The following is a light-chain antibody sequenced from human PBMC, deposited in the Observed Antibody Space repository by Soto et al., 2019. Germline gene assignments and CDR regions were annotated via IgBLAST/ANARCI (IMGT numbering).Light chain of an antibody. V-gene: IGKV1-5*03. CDR1: QSISSW. J-gene: IGKJ2*01. Sequence: DIQMTQSPSTLSASVGDRVTITCRASQSISSWLAWYQQKPGKAPKLLIYKASRMENGVPSRFSGSGSGTDFTLTISSLEPADFATYYCQQYNSYSYTFGQGTKLEIK. CDR3: QQYNSYSYT. CDR2: KAS.